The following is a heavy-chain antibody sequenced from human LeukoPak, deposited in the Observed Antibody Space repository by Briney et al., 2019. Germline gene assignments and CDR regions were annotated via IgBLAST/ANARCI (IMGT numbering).Heavy chain of an antibody. V-gene: IGHV3-30*18. CDR2: ISYDGSNK. D-gene: IGHD6-13*01. CDR1: GFTFSSYG. CDR3: AKSWSSWYHSPFDY. J-gene: IGHJ4*02. Sequence: PGGSLRLSCAASGFTFSSYGMHWVRQAPGKGLEWVAVISYDGSNKYYADSVKGRFTISRDNSKNTLYLQMNSLRAEDTAVYYCAKSWSSWYHSPFDYWGQGTLVTVSS.